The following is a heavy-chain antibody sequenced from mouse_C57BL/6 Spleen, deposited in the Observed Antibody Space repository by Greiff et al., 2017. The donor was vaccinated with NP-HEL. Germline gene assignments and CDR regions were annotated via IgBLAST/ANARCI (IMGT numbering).Heavy chain of an antibody. CDR2: ISSGSSTI. CDR1: GFTFSDYG. D-gene: IGHD2-4*01. CDR3: VLYYDYDVFAY. Sequence: EVKLVESGGGLVKPGGSLKLSCAASGFTFSDYGMHWVRQAPEKGLEWVAYISSGSSTIYYADTVKCRFTISRDNAKNTLFLQMTSLRSEDTAMYYCVLYYDYDVFAYWGQGTLVTVSA. J-gene: IGHJ3*01. V-gene: IGHV5-17*01.